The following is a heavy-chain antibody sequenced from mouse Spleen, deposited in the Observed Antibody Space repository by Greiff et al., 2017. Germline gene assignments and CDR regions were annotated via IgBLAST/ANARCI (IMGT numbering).Heavy chain of an antibody. Sequence: EVQVVESGGGLVKPGGSLKLSCAASGFTFSSYAMSWVRQTPEKRLEWVATISDGGSYTYYPDNVKGRFTISRDNAKNNLYLQMSHLKSEDTAMYYCARELTGFDYWGQGTTLTVSS. CDR1: GFTFSSYA. V-gene: IGHV5-4*01. D-gene: IGHD4-1*01. CDR2: ISDGGSYT. J-gene: IGHJ2*01. CDR3: ARELTGFDY.